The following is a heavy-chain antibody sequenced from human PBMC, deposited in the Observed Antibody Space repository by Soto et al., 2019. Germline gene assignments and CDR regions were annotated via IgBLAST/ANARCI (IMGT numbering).Heavy chain of an antibody. CDR3: AKDSRSHPQGWFDP. D-gene: IGHD2-15*01. CDR1: GFTFSSYA. J-gene: IGHJ5*02. V-gene: IGHV3-23*01. CDR2: ISGSGDYT. Sequence: EVQLLESGGGLVQPGESLRLSCAASGFTFSSYAMTWVRQAPGKGLEWVSSISGSGDYTYFADPVKGRFTISRDNSKDTLYLQRSSLGVEDTAIYYCAKDSRSHPQGWFDPWGQGTLVTVSS.